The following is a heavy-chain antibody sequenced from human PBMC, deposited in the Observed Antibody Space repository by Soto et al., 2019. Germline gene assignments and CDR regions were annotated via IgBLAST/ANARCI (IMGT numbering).Heavy chain of an antibody. CDR2: IYYSGST. V-gene: IGHV4-59*01. Sequence: PSETLSLTCTVSGGSISSYYWSWIRQPPGKGLEWIGYIYYSGSTNYNPSLKSRVTISVDTSKNQFPLKLSSVTAADTAVYYCARMYYDYIWGSYRFDYWGQGTLVTVSS. CDR3: ARMYYDYIWGSYRFDY. D-gene: IGHD3-16*02. J-gene: IGHJ4*02. CDR1: GGSISSYY.